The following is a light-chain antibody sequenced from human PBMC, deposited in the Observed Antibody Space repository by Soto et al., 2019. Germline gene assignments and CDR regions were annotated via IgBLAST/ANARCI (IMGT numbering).Light chain of an antibody. Sequence: EIVMTQSPATLSVSPVERATLSCRSSQTIRNNLAWYQQKPGQAPRLLIYVASTRATDIPARFSGSGSGTDFTLTISSLQSEDFAFYYCQQYNSWPLTFGGGTNVETK. CDR1: QTIRNN. J-gene: IGKJ4*01. CDR3: QQYNSWPLT. V-gene: IGKV3-15*01. CDR2: VAS.